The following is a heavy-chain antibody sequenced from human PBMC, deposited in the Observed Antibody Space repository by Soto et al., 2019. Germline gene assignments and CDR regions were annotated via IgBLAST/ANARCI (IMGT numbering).Heavy chain of an antibody. J-gene: IGHJ4*02. CDR2: ILSKAGNYAT. CDR1: GFIFSGSA. Sequence: EVQLVESGGGLVQPGGSLKLSCAASGFIFSGSAVHWVRQASGKGLEWVGRILSKAGNYATAYPASMKGRFTISRDDSENTGFLQMNSLKTEDTAVYYCIRGGSPYYYDYWCQGTLVAVSS. V-gene: IGHV3-73*01. CDR3: IRGGSPYYYDY.